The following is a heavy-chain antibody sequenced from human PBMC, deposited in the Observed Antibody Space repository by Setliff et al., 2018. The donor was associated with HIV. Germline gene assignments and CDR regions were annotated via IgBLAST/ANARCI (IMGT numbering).Heavy chain of an antibody. V-gene: IGHV4-4*09. CDR1: GGSISGYY. J-gene: IGHJ3*02. CDR2: IYSSGST. D-gene: IGHD3-22*01. Sequence: SETLSLTCTVSGGSISGYYWSWVRQSPGKGLEWIGYIYSSGSTNFNPSLKSRVTLSIDTSKNQFSLNLTSMTAADTAVYFCVRHGYYYDFIDIWGQGTVVTVSS. CDR3: VRHGYYYDFIDI.